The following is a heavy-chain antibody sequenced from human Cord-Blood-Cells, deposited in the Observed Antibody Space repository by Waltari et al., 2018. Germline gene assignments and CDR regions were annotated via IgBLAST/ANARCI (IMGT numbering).Heavy chain of an antibody. D-gene: IGHD7-27*01. CDR1: GGSFSGYY. CDR2: INYRGST. CDR3: VAGLGVSTALDY. Sequence: QVQPQQWGPGLLKPSETLSLTCAVYGGSFSGYYCRWVRQPPGKGLEWIGEINYRGSTNYNPALKSRVTISVDTSKNQFSLKLSSVTAADTAVYYCVAGLGVSTALDYWGQGTLVTVSS. V-gene: IGHV4-34*01. J-gene: IGHJ4*02.